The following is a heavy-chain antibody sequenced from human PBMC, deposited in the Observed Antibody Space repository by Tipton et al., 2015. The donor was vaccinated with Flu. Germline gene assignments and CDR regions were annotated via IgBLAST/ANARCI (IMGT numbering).Heavy chain of an antibody. CDR1: GYNFDTYW. J-gene: IGHJ4*02. CDR2: INPSDSDT. Sequence: VQLVQSGAEVKKPGESLKISCQGSGYNFDTYWIGWVRQMPGKGLEWMGIINPSDSDTKYSPSFQGQVTFSVDKSINTAYLQWGSLKASDTAMYYCARSWGVSYYYDNSGYDYWGQGTLVTVSS. D-gene: IGHD3-22*01. CDR3: ARSWGVSYYYDNSGYDY. V-gene: IGHV5-51*03.